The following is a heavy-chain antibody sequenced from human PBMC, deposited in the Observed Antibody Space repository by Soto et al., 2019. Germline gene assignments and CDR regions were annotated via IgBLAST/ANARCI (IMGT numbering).Heavy chain of an antibody. CDR3: ASLYGDYGNWFDP. Sequence: PSETLSLTCTVSGGSISSYYWSWIRQPPGKGLEWIGYIYYSGSTNYNPSLKSRVTISVDTSKNQFSLKLSSVTAADTAVYYCASLYGDYGNWFDPWGQGTLVTVSS. D-gene: IGHD4-17*01. CDR2: IYYSGST. V-gene: IGHV4-59*01. CDR1: GGSISSYY. J-gene: IGHJ5*02.